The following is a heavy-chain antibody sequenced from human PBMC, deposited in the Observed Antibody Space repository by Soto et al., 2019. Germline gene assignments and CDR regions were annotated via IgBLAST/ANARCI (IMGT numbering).Heavy chain of an antibody. D-gene: IGHD1-26*01. CDR3: ARRGLAGATDAFDI. Sequence: SETLSLTCTVSGGSISSYYWSWIRQPPGKGLEWIGYIYYSGSTNYNPSLKSRVTISVDTSKNQFSLKLSSVTAADTAVYYCARRGLAGATDAFDIWGQGTMVTVSS. CDR1: GGSISSYY. V-gene: IGHV4-59*08. J-gene: IGHJ3*02. CDR2: IYYSGST.